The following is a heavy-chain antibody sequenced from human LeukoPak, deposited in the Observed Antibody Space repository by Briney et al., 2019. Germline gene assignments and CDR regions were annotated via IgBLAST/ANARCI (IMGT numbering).Heavy chain of an antibody. J-gene: IGHJ6*03. V-gene: IGHV1-69*05. D-gene: IGHD6-6*01. CDR2: IIPIFGTA. CDR1: GGTFSSYA. CDR3: ARDDSSSSRGGYYYYYMDV. Sequence: ASVKVSCKASGGTFSSYAISWVRQAPGRGLEWMGGIIPIFGTANYAQKFQGRVTITTDESTSTAYMELSSLRSEDTAVYYCARDDSSSSRGGYYYYYMDVWGKGTTVTVSS.